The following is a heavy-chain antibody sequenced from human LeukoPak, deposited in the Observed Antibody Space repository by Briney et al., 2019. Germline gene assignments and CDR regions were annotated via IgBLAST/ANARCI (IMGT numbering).Heavy chain of an antibody. V-gene: IGHV3-11*06. CDR2: ISSSSSHT. J-gene: IGHJ4*02. CDR1: GFTFSDYY. CDR3: ARVGVIAAAGTFDF. D-gene: IGHD6-13*01. Sequence: GGSLRLSCAASGFTFSDYYMTSIRQSPGKGLEWVSYISSSSSHTHYADSVKGRFTISRDNAKNSLYLQMSSLRADDTAVYYCARVGVIAAAGTFDFWGQGTLVTVSS.